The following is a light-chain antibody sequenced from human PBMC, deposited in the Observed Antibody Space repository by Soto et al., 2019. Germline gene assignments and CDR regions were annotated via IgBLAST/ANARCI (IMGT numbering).Light chain of an antibody. CDR3: QHSDSYPEA. Sequence: DIRMTQFPPAISAAVGDGVASASLASQDIGKHLAWYQQKPGRAPKRLIYAASSLQSGVPSRFSGSGSGTEFTLTISSLQPDDFATYYCQHSDSYPEAFGQGTKLEI. CDR1: QDIGKH. J-gene: IGKJ5*01. V-gene: IGKV1-17*03. CDR2: AAS.